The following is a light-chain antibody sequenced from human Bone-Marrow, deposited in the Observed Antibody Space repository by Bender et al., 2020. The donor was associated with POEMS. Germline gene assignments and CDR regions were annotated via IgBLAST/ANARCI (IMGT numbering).Light chain of an antibody. V-gene: IGLV2-8*01. CDR3: TSYARNNIFV. CDR1: SSDIGGYNY. CDR2: EVH. J-gene: IGLJ2*01. Sequence: QSALTQPPSASGSPGQSVTISCIGSSSDIGGYNYVSWFQQLPGTAPKLMIYEVHNRPSGVPDRFSGSKSGNTASLTVSGLQAEDEAYYYCTSYARNNIFVFGGGTKLTVL.